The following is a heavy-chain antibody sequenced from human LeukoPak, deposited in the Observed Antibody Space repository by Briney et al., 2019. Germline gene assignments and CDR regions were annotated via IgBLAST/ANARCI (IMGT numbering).Heavy chain of an antibody. CDR2: ISSSSSTI. Sequence: GGSLRLSCAASGFTFSSYSMYWVRQAPGKGLEWVSYISSSSSTIYYADSVKGRFTISRDNAKNSLYLQMNSLRAEDTAVYYCARDMGSSYDFWSGRPGYWGQGTLVTVSS. V-gene: IGHV3-48*01. CDR3: ARDMGSSYDFWSGRPGY. CDR1: GFTFSSYS. J-gene: IGHJ4*02. D-gene: IGHD3-3*01.